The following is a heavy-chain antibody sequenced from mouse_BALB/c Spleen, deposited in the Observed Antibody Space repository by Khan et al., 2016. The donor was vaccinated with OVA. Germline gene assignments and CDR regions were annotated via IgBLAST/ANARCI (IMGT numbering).Heavy chain of an antibody. CDR2: IWSGGTT. V-gene: IGHV2-2*02. Sequence: VELVEPGPGLVQPSQSLSITCTVSGFSLTTYGVHWVRQSPGKGLEWLGVIWSGGTTDYSAAFISRLSITKDNSKSQVFFKMNSLQANDTAIYYCARNYDYDEGLAYWGQGTLVTVSA. CDR1: GFSLTTYG. J-gene: IGHJ3*01. D-gene: IGHD2-4*01. CDR3: ARNYDYDEGLAY.